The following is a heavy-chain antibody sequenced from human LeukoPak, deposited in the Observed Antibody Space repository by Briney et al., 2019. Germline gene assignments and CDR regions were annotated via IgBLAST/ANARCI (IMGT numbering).Heavy chain of an antibody. Sequence: GGSLRLSCAASGFTFSSFGMHWVRQAPGEGLEWVAYIGYTGTDTYYADSVKGRFTISRDNSKNTVHLQVNSLRAADKALYSCARDLTERKYYIAYWGQGTLVTVSS. J-gene: IGHJ4*02. V-gene: IGHV3-30*02. D-gene: IGHD2-8*02. CDR1: GFTFSSFG. CDR2: IGYTGTDT. CDR3: ARDLTERKYYIAY.